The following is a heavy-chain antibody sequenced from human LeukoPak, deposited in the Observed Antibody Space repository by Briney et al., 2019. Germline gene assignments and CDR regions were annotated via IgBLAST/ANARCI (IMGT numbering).Heavy chain of an antibody. CDR3: ARLRKKGWLQLNNPWFDP. V-gene: IGHV4-34*01. CDR1: GGSFSGYY. J-gene: IGHJ5*02. CDR2: INHSGST. Sequence: SETLSLTCAVYGGSFSGYYWSWIRQPPGKGLEWIGEINHSGSTNYNPSLKSRVTISVDTSKNQFSLKLSSVTAADTAVYYCARLRKKGWLQLNNPWFDPRGQGTLVTVSS. D-gene: IGHD5-24*01.